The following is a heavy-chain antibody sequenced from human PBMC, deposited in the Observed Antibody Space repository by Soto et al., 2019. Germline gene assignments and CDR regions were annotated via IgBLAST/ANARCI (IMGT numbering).Heavy chain of an antibody. V-gene: IGHV3-30-3*01. D-gene: IGHD5-12*01. J-gene: IGHJ4*02. CDR2: ISPDGNGK. CDR1: GFSISAYA. Sequence: PGGSLRLSCAASGFSISAYAMHWVRQAPGKGLEWVAIISPDGNGKYYAGSVRGRFTISRDTSKNTLYLQMNSLRVEDTAVYYCARGRAEYSGFDYPAYWGQGTLVTVSS. CDR3: ARGRAEYSGFDYPAY.